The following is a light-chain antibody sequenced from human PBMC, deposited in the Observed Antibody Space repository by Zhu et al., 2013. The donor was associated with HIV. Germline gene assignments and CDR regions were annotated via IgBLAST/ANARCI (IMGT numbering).Light chain of an antibody. V-gene: IGKV1-5*03. CDR3: QQYNTYPVT. J-gene: IGKJ4*01. CDR2: KAS. CDR1: QTIDTS. Sequence: DIQLTQSPSALSASVGDRVTITCRASQTIDTSLAWFQQKPGKAPTLLIYKASSLERGVPSRFSGRGSGTQFSLTINSLQPDDYSTYYCQQYNTYPVTFGGGTKVEIK.